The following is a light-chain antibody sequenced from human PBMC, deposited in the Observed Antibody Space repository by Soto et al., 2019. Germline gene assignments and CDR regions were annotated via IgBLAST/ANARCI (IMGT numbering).Light chain of an antibody. CDR1: SSDVGGYNY. CDR3: SSYTSSSSLVV. V-gene: IGLV2-14*01. CDR2: EVS. Sequence: QSALTQPASVSGSPGQSITISCTGTSSDVGGYNYVSWYQQHPGKAPKLMIYEVSNRPSWVSNRFCGSKSGNTASLTISGLQAEDEADYYCSSYTSSSSLVVFGTGTKLTVL. J-gene: IGLJ1*01.